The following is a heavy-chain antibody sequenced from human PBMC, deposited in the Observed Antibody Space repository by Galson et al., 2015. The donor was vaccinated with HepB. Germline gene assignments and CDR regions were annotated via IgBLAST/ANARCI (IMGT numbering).Heavy chain of an antibody. J-gene: IGHJ4*02. CDR3: ARHNLLVSASHFDY. V-gene: IGHV6-1*01. D-gene: IGHD2-15*01. CDR1: GDSVSRNGAA. Sequence: CAISGDSVSRNGAAWNWIRQSPSRGLEWLGRTYYRSKWYYDYAVSVKSRIAINPDTSKNQFSLQLNSVTATDTAVYYCARHNLLVSASHFDYWGQGTLVAVSS. CDR2: TYYRSKWYY.